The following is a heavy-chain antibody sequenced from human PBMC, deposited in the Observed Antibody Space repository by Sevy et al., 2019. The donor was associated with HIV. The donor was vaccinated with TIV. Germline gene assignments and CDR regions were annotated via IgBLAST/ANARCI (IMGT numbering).Heavy chain of an antibody. V-gene: IGHV3-11*01. Sequence: GGSLRLSCVASGFTFSDYYMSWIRQAPGKGLEWVSYISPSGFIKHYGHSVKGRFIISRDNAKNSLFLQMNSLGPDDTAVYFCARDNRRGDRWLQLTYDYWGQGTLVTVSS. CDR1: GFTFSDYY. J-gene: IGHJ4*02. CDR2: ISPSGFIK. D-gene: IGHD5-18*01. CDR3: ARDNRRGDRWLQLTYDY.